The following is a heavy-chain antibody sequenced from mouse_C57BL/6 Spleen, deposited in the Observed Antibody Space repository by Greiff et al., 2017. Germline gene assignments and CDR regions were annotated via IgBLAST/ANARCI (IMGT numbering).Heavy chain of an antibody. V-gene: IGHV1-52*01. J-gene: IGHJ4*01. CDR3: ARRGINYAMDY. Sequence: VQLQQPGAELVRPGSSVKLSCKASGYTFTSYWMHWVKQRPIQGLEWIGNIDPSDSETHYNQKFKDKATLTVDKSSSTAYMQLSSLTSEDSAGYYCARRGINYAMDYWGQGTSVTGSS. CDR1: GYTFTSYW. CDR2: IDPSDSET.